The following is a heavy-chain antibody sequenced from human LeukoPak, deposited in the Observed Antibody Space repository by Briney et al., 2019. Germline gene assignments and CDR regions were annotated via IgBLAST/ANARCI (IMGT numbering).Heavy chain of an antibody. Sequence: SETLSLTCAVSGGSISSGGYSWSWIRQPPGKGLEWIGYIYHSGSTYYNPSLKSRVTISVDRSKNQFSLKLSSVTAADTAVYYCARSGDFGVVIIPSMDVWGQGTTVTVSS. CDR2: IYHSGST. J-gene: IGHJ6*02. V-gene: IGHV4-30-2*01. CDR1: GGSISSGGYS. CDR3: ARSGDFGVVIIPSMDV. D-gene: IGHD3-3*01.